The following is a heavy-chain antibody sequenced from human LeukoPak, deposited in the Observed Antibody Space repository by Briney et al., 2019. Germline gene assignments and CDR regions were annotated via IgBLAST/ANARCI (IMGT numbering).Heavy chain of an antibody. CDR3: ASEGIAAAADI. J-gene: IGHJ3*02. CDR2: ISYDGSNK. Sequence: RGSLRLSCAASGFTFSRYGLHWVRQAPGKGLEWVAVISYDGSNKYYADSVKGRFTISRDNSKNTLYLQMNSLRAEDTAVYYCASEGIAAAADIWGQGTMVTVSS. CDR1: GFTFSRYG. D-gene: IGHD6-13*01. V-gene: IGHV3-30*03.